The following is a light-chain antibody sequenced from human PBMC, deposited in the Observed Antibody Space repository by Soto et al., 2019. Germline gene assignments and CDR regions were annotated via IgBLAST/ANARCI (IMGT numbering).Light chain of an antibody. J-gene: IGKJ1*01. V-gene: IGKV3D-20*02. CDR2: GAS. CDR1: QSVSSSY. CDR3: QQRGNWPPT. Sequence: EIVLTQSPGTLSLSPGERATLSCRASQSVSSSYLAWYQQRPGQAPRLLIYGASSRATGIPDRFSGSGSGTDFTLTISRLEPEDFAVYYCQQRGNWPPTFGQGTNVEI.